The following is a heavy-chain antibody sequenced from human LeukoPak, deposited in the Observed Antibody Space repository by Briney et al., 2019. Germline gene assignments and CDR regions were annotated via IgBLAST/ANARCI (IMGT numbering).Heavy chain of an antibody. Sequence: PSETLSLTCTVSGGSISGYYWSWIRQPPGMRLEWIGYIYYSGSTNYNPSLKSRVTISVDTSKNQFSLKLSSVTAADTAVYYSARSWRPDPFDYWGQGTLVTVSS. CDR3: ARSWRPDPFDY. CDR1: GGSISGYY. CDR2: IYYSGST. V-gene: IGHV4-59*01. J-gene: IGHJ4*02. D-gene: IGHD3-3*01.